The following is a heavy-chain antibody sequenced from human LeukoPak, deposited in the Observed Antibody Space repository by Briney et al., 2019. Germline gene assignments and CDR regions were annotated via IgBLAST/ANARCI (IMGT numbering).Heavy chain of an antibody. CDR2: IHTSGST. D-gene: IGHD6-19*01. J-gene: IGHJ4*02. CDR3: ARAPEFSSGWLLDY. CDR1: GDSISSFY. V-gene: IGHV4-4*07. Sequence: PSETLSLTCTVSGDSISSFYWTWIRQSAGKGLEWIGRIHTSGSTNYSPSLKSRVTMSIDTSKTQFSLKVNSVTAADTGVYYCARAPEFSSGWLLDYWGQGSLVTVSS.